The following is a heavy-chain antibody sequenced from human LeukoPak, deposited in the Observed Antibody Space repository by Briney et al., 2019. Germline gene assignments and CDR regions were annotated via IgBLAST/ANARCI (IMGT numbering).Heavy chain of an antibody. CDR3: ARESIAARTRRSDP. CDR2: VYYSGST. V-gene: IGHV4-39*07. Sequence: SETLSLTCTVSGGSISSSSYYWGWIRQPPGKGLEWIGSVYYSGSTYYNPSLKSRVTISVDTSKNQFSLKLSSVTAADTAVYYCARESIAARTRRSDPWGQGTLVTVSS. D-gene: IGHD6-6*01. CDR1: GGSISSSSYY. J-gene: IGHJ5*02.